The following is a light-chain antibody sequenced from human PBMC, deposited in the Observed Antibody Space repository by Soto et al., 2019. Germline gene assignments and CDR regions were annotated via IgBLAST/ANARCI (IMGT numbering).Light chain of an antibody. CDR1: SSNIGNNY. V-gene: IGLV1-51*01. J-gene: IGLJ2*01. Sequence: QSVLTQPPSVSAAPGQKVTISCSRSSSNIGNNYVSWYQQLPGTAPKHLIYDNNKRPSGIPDRFSGSKSGTSATLGITGLQTGDEADYYCGTWDSSLSAVVFGGGTKLTVL. CDR2: DNN. CDR3: GTWDSSLSAVV.